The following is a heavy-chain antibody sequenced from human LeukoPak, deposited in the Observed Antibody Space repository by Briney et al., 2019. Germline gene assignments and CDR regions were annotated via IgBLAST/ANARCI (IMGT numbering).Heavy chain of an antibody. D-gene: IGHD1-1*01. CDR3: AKDPVPATARHFDY. CDR1: GFTFSSYA. J-gene: IGHJ4*02. CDR2: TSSDGNIK. V-gene: IGHV3-30-3*01. Sequence: GGSLRLSCAASGFTFSSYAMHWVRQAPGKGLEWVAVTSSDGNIKYYADSLKGRFTISRDNSKNTLYLQMNSLRGEDTGVYYCAKDPVPATARHFDYWGQGTLVTVPS.